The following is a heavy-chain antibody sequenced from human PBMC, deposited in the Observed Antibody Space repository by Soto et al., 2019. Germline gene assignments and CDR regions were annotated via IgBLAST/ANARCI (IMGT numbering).Heavy chain of an antibody. CDR2: IYYSGST. Sequence: QVQLQESGPGLVMPSQTLSLSCTVCGGSISSGGYYWSWIRQHPGKGLEWIGYIYYSGSTYYNPSLKSRLTISVDTSKNQFSLKLSSVTAADTAVYYCATYGSGSYKPTTFDYWGQGTLVTVSS. J-gene: IGHJ4*02. V-gene: IGHV4-31*03. CDR3: ATYGSGSYKPTTFDY. D-gene: IGHD3-10*01. CDR1: GGSISSGGYY.